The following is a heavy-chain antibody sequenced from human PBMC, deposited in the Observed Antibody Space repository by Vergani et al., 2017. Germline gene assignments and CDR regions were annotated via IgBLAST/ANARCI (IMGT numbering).Heavy chain of an antibody. CDR1: GGSISSSSYY. CDR2: IYYSGST. D-gene: IGHD5-12*01. V-gene: IGHV4-39*01. J-gene: IGHJ4*02. CDR3: ARETSGIVATGRDY. Sequence: QLQLQESGLGLVKPSETLSLTCTVSGGSISSSSYYWGWIRQPPGKGLEWIGRIYYSGSTYYNQSLKSRVTISVDTSKNQFSLKLSSVTAADTAVYYCARETSGIVATGRDYWGQGTLVTVSS.